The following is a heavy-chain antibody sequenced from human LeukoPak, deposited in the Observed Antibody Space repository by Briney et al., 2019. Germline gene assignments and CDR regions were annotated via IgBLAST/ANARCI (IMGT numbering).Heavy chain of an antibody. CDR2: IIPIFGTA. CDR1: GGTFSSYA. V-gene: IGHV1-69*06. D-gene: IGHD6-19*01. CDR3: AIRSGVEYSSGWYYFDY. Sequence: GASVKVSCTASGGTFSSYAISWVRQAPGQGLEWMGGIIPIFGTANYAQKFQGRVTITADKSTSTAYMELSSLRSDDTAVYYCAIRSGVEYSSGWYYFDYWGQGTLVTVSS. J-gene: IGHJ4*02.